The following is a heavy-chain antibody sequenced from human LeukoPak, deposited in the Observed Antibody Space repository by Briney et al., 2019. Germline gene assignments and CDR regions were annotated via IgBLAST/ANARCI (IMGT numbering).Heavy chain of an antibody. J-gene: IGHJ4*02. V-gene: IGHV5-51*01. CDR1: EYSFTTYW. CDR3: ARRSYSSGWFFDY. CDR2: IYPGDSDT. Sequence: GESLKISCEGSEYSFTTYWIGWVRQMPGKGLEWMGIIYPGDSDTRYSPSFQDRVTISTDKSISTAYLQWGSLKASDSAMYYCARRSYSSGWFFDYWGQGTLVTVSS. D-gene: IGHD6-19*01.